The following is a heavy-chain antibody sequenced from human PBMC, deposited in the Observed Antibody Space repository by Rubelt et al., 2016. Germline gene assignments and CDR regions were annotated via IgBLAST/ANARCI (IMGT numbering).Heavy chain of an antibody. CDR2: INPSGGST. CDR1: GYTFTSYY. J-gene: IGHJ5*02. V-gene: IGHV1-46*01. Sequence: QVQLVQSGAEVKKPGASVKVSCKASGYTFTSYYMHWVRQAPGQGLEWMGIINPSGGSTSYVQKFQGMSTMTRDTSTRTVCMELSSLRSEDTAVYYCARSPGYDFGDNWFDPWGQGTLATVSS. CDR3: ARSPGYDFGDNWFDP. D-gene: IGHD3-3*01.